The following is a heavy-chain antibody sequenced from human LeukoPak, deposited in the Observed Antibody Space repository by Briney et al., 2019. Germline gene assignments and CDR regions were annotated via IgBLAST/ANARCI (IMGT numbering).Heavy chain of an antibody. CDR2: TYYRSKWYN. J-gene: IGHJ4*02. CDR3: AREWQTPQYSGSYWDYFDY. Sequence: SQTLSLTCAISGDSVSSNSAAWNWIRQSPSRGLEWLGRTYYRSKWYNDYAVSVKSRITINPDTSKNQFSLQLNSVTPEDTAVYYCAREWQTPQYSGSYWDYFDYWGQGTLVTVSS. CDR1: GDSVSSNSAA. D-gene: IGHD1-26*01. V-gene: IGHV6-1*01.